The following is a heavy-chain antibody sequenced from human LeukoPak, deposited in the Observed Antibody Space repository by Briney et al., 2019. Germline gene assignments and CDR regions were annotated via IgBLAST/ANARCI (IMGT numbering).Heavy chain of an antibody. J-gene: IGHJ5*02. Sequence: SQTLSLTCTVSGGSISSGDYYWSWIRQPPGKGLEWIGYIYYSGSTYYNPSLKSRATISVDTSKNQFSLKLSSVTAADTAVYYCAREHYYGSGSYDNWFDPWGQGTLVTVSS. D-gene: IGHD3-10*01. CDR1: GGSISSGDYY. CDR3: AREHYYGSGSYDNWFDP. CDR2: IYYSGST. V-gene: IGHV4-30-4*08.